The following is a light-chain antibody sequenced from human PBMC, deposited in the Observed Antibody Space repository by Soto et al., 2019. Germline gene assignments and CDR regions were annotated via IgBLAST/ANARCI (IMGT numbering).Light chain of an antibody. V-gene: IGKV3-20*01. CDR3: QQYGRSPPVT. CDR1: QSVSSSY. CDR2: GAS. Sequence: EIVLTQSPGTLSLSPGERATLSCRASQSVSSSYLAWYQQKPGQGPRLLIYGASSSSTGIPDRFSGSGSGRDFTITISRLEPEDFAVYYCQQYGRSPPVTFGQGTKLEIK. J-gene: IGKJ2*01.